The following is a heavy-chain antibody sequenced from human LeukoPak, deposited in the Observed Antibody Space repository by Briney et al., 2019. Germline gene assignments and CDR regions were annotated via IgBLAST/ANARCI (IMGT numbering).Heavy chain of an antibody. CDR1: GFTFTTYG. D-gene: IGHD3-22*01. CDR2: LSGRSNSI. J-gene: IGHJ4*02. V-gene: IGHV3-48*02. Sequence: GGSLRLSCAASGFTFTTYGMNWLRQAPGKGLEWVSYLSGRSNSIYYAESVKGRFTISRDNAKNSLYLQMNSLRDEDTAVYYCARGPYYDSGSQALHWGQGTLVTVSS. CDR3: ARGPYYDSGSQALH.